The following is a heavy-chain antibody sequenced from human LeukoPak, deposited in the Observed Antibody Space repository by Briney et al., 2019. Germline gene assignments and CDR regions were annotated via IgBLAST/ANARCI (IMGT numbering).Heavy chain of an antibody. CDR3: TRDRGYSSSYFDY. CDR1: GFTFGDYA. CDR2: IRSKAYGGTT. Sequence: PGGSLRLSCTASGFTFGDYAMSWFRQAPGKGLEWVGFIRSKAYGGTTEYAASVKGRFTISRDDSKSIAYLQMNSLKTEDTAVYYRTRDRGYSSSYFDYWGQGTLVTVSS. D-gene: IGHD6-13*01. J-gene: IGHJ4*02. V-gene: IGHV3-49*03.